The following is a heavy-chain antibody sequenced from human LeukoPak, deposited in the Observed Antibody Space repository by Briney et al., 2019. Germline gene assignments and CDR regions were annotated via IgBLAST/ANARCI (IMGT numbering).Heavy chain of an antibody. Sequence: GESLTLSCAVSGFTFSSYAMSWVRPAPGRGLEWVAAISGSGGSTHYADSVKGRFTISRDNSKNTLYLQMNSLRAEDTAVYYCAKEGIWNLDYWGQGTLVTVSS. D-gene: IGHD1-1*01. CDR3: AKEGIWNLDY. CDR2: ISGSGGST. J-gene: IGHJ4*02. CDR1: GFTFSSYA. V-gene: IGHV3-23*01.